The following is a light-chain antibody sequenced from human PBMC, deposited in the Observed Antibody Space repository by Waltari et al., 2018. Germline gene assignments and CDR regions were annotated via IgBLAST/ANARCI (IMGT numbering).Light chain of an antibody. Sequence: QSVLTQPPSAPAAPGQRVNISCSGSTSNIGNQFVYWYQQLPGTAPRLVIHRDSQRPSGIPDRFSGSKSGTSASLAISGLRSEDEADYYCASWDDILIGRLFGGGTKLTVL. CDR1: TSNIGNQF. J-gene: IGLJ2*01. CDR2: RDS. CDR3: ASWDDILIGRL. V-gene: IGLV1-47*01.